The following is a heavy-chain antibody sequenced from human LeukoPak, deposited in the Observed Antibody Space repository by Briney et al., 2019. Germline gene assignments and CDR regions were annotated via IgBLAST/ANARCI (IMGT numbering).Heavy chain of an antibody. CDR3: VGQYSYGFDWFDP. Sequence: GGSLRLSCAASGFTFSSYSMNWVRQAPGKGLEWVSSISSSSSYIYYADSVKGRFTISRDNAKNSLYLQMNSLRAGDTAVYYCVGQYSYGFDWFDPWGQGTLVTVSS. J-gene: IGHJ5*02. CDR2: ISSSSSYI. V-gene: IGHV3-21*01. D-gene: IGHD5-18*01. CDR1: GFTFSSYS.